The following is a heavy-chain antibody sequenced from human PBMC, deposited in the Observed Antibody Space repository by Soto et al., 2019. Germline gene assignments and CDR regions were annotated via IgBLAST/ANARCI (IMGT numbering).Heavy chain of an antibody. Sequence: PGGSLRLSCAVSGFSFSSYWMSWVRQAPGRGLEWVATIAHDGSEKFYVDSVKGRFTISRDNAKNSLYLQMNSLRDEDTAVYYCARGLYYYDSSGYWGYWGQGTLVTVSS. V-gene: IGHV3-7*01. CDR2: IAHDGSEK. J-gene: IGHJ4*02. CDR1: GFSFSSYW. D-gene: IGHD3-22*01. CDR3: ARGLYYYDSSGYWGY.